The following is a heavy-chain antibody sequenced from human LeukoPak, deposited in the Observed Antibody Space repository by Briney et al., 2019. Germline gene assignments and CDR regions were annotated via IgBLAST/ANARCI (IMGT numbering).Heavy chain of an antibody. V-gene: IGHV1-69*02. J-gene: IGHJ3*02. D-gene: IGHD2-2*01. CDR1: GGTFSSYT. CDR3: ASPLDSTRAFDI. CDR2: IIPILGIA. Sequence: ASVKVSCKASGGTFSSYTISWVRQAPGQGLEWMGRIIPILGIANYAQKFQGRVTITADKSTSTAYMELSSLRSGDTAVYYCASPLDSTRAFDIWGQGTMVTVSS.